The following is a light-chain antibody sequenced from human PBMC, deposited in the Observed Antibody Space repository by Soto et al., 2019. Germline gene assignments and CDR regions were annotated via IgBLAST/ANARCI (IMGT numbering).Light chain of an antibody. Sequence: EIVLTQSPGTLSLSPGERATLSCRASQSIAFTYLAWYQQKPGQAPRLVMYGASSRATGIPDRFSGSGSGKDFTLTISRLEPEDFAVYYCQQYGSSPWTFGQGTKVEVK. CDR1: QSIAFTY. CDR3: QQYGSSPWT. V-gene: IGKV3-20*01. CDR2: GAS. J-gene: IGKJ1*01.